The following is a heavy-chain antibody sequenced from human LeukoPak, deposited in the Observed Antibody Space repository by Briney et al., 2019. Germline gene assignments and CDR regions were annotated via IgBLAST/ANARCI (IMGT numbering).Heavy chain of an antibody. V-gene: IGHV4-59*08. CDR2: VYYNGKT. Sequence: PSETLSLTCTVPGXSISSYYGSWIRQPPGKGLEYIGYVYYNGKTNYNPSLKSRVTISIDTSKNQFSLNLSSVTAADTAVYFCASFSDYGGNFFDYWGQGTLVTVSS. CDR3: ASFSDYGGNFFDY. CDR1: GXSISSYY. J-gene: IGHJ4*02. D-gene: IGHD4-23*01.